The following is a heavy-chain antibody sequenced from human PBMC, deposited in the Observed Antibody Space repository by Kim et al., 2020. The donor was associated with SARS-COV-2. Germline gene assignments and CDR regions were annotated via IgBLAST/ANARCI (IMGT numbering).Heavy chain of an antibody. Sequence: YTTSLKSRVTISIDLSKNQFSLKLSSMTAADTAVYYCARGSRKPLLSNDSWGQGTLVTVSS. D-gene: IGHD3-3*02. V-gene: IGHV4-39*07. J-gene: IGHJ4*02. CDR3: ARGSRKPLLSNDS.